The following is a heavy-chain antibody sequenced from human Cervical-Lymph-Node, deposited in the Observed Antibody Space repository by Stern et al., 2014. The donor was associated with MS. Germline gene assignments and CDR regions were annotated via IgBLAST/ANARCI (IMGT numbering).Heavy chain of an antibody. CDR3: VRGGFSYGYGLDA. J-gene: IGHJ6*02. D-gene: IGHD5-18*01. CDR1: GYTFINYD. V-gene: IGHV1-8*01. Sequence: QMQLVQYGSQVRKPGASVKVSCQASGYTFINYDIFWVRQATGQGLEWMGWMNPNNANTGHAQKFQGRVTMTRNTSISTAYMELSSLRSDDTAVYYCVRGGFSYGYGLDAWGQGTAVIVSS. CDR2: MNPNNANT.